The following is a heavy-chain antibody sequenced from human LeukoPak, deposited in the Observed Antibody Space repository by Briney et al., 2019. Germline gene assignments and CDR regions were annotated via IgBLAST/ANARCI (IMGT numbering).Heavy chain of an antibody. Sequence: GGSLRLSCAASGFTFSSYNMNWVRQAPGKGLEWVSSIRSSSSYIYYADSVKGRFTISRDNAKNSLYLQMNSLRAEDTAVYYCARVVGATDWNAFDIWGQGTMVTVSS. J-gene: IGHJ3*02. CDR2: IRSSSSYI. D-gene: IGHD1-26*01. V-gene: IGHV3-21*01. CDR1: GFTFSSYN. CDR3: ARVVGATDWNAFDI.